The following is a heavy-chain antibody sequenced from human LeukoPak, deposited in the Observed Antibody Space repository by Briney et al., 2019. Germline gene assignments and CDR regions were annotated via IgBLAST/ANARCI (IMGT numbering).Heavy chain of an antibody. D-gene: IGHD3-9*01. V-gene: IGHV3-21*01. CDR1: GFIFSSYS. Sequence: PGGSLRLSCAASGFIFSSYSMNWVRQAPGKGLEWVSSISSSSSYIYYADSVKGRFTISRDNAKNSLYLQMNSLRAENTAVYYCARDHYDILTGYYYIDYWGQGTLVTVSS. CDR3: ARDHYDILTGYYYIDY. CDR2: ISSSSSYI. J-gene: IGHJ4*02.